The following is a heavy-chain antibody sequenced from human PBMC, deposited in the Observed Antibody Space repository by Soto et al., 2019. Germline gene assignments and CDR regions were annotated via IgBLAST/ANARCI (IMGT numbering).Heavy chain of an antibody. Sequence: ESGGGLVQPGGSLRLSCAASGFTFSSSSMNWVRQAPGKGLEWVSFIDTLSSTMYYADSVRGRFTISRDNAKNSLYLQMHSLRADDTAIDYCTGGGVSSGPGYWGQGTLVTVSS. CDR2: IDTLSSTM. V-gene: IGHV3-48*01. CDR1: GFTFSSSS. CDR3: TGGGVSSGPGY. D-gene: IGHD3-10*01. J-gene: IGHJ4*02.